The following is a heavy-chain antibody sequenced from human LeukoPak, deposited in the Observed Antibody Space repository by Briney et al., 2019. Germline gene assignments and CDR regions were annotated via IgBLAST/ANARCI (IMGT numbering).Heavy chain of an antibody. V-gene: IGHV3-7*03. Sequence: PGGSLRLSCAASGFTFSSYWMSWVRQAPGKGLEWVANIKQDGSEKYYVDSVKGRFTISRDNAKNSLYLQMNSLRAEDTAVYYCARDGSRQPGNWFDPWGQGTLVTVSS. D-gene: IGHD2-15*01. J-gene: IGHJ5*02. CDR3: ARDGSRQPGNWFDP. CDR1: GFTFSSYW. CDR2: IKQDGSEK.